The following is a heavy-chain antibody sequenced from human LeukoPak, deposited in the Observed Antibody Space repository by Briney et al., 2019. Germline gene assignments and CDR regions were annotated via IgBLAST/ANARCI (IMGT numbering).Heavy chain of an antibody. V-gene: IGHV4-39*07. CDR2: IYYSGST. J-gene: IGHJ4*02. D-gene: IGHD3-22*01. CDR1: GGSISSSSYY. Sequence: SETLSLTCTVSGGSISSSSYYWGWIRQPPGKGLEWIGSIYYSGSTYYNPSLKSRVTISVDTSKNQFSLKLSSVTAADTAIYYCARENPSGYYNRPIDYWGQGTLVTVSS. CDR3: ARENPSGYYNRPIDY.